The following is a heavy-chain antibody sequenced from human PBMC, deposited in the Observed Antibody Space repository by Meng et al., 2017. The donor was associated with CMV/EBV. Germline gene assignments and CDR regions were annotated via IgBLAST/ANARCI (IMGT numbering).Heavy chain of an antibody. J-gene: IGHJ4*02. V-gene: IGHV3-21*01. D-gene: IGHD3-16*01. CDR1: GFTFSSYS. CDR2: ISSSSYI. CDR3: ARDLGFDY. Sequence: GESLKISCAASGFTFSSYSMNWVRQAPGKGLEWVSSISSSSYIYYADSVKGRFTISRDNAKNSLYLQMNSLRAEDTAVYYCARDLGFDYWGQGTLVTVSS.